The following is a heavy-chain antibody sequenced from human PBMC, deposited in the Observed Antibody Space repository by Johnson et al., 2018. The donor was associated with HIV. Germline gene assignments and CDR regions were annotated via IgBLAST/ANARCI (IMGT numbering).Heavy chain of an antibody. Sequence: VQLVESGGGVVRPGGSLRLSCAASGFTFSNAWMSWVRQAPGKGLEWVSGINWNGDNTGYADSVKGRFTISRDNSKNTLYLQMNSLRAEDTAVYYCAKEFRLGYPPQIDAFDIWGQGTMVTVSS. CDR1: GFTFSNAW. CDR3: AKEFRLGYPPQIDAFDI. V-gene: IGHV3-20*04. J-gene: IGHJ3*02. D-gene: IGHD3-9*01. CDR2: INWNGDNT.